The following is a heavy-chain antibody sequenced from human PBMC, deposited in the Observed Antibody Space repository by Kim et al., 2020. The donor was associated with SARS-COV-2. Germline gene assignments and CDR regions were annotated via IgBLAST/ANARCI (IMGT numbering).Heavy chain of an antibody. Sequence: SETLSLTCTVSSGSISIGGYYWNWIRQHPGKGLEWIGYIYYTGSTYYNPSLKSRVTISGDTSKNQFSLKLSSVTAADTAVYYCATQRGRHYDFWNGPGLFDPWGQGTLVTVSS. CDR2: IYYTGST. CDR1: SGSISIGGYY. D-gene: IGHD3-3*01. J-gene: IGHJ5*02. CDR3: ATQRGRHYDFWNGPGLFDP. V-gene: IGHV4-31*03.